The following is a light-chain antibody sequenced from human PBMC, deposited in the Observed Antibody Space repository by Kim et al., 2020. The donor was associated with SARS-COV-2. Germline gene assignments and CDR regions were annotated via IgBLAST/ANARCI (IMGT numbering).Light chain of an antibody. CDR1: SADVGSHNY. CDR3: CSYAGSSNWL. Sequence: QSVLTQPPSASGSPGESVTISCTGSSADVGSHNYVSWYQQYPGEAPKLIIYEVTQRPSGVPDRFSGSRSGNTASLTVSGLQAEDEAVYYCCSYAGSSNWLFGGGTKVTVL. CDR2: EVT. V-gene: IGLV2-8*01. J-gene: IGLJ3*02.